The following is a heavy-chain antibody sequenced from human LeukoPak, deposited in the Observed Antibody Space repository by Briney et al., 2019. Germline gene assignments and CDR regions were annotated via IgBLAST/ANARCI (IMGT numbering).Heavy chain of an antibody. D-gene: IGHD6-19*01. Sequence: PSETLSLTCAVSGGSISSYYWSWIRQPPGKGLEWIGYIYYSGSTNYNPSLKSRVTISVDTSKNQFSLKLSSVTAADTAAYYCARHRWEQWLVPFDPWGQGTLVTVSP. V-gene: IGHV4-59*08. CDR3: ARHRWEQWLVPFDP. CDR2: IYYSGST. CDR1: GGSISSYY. J-gene: IGHJ5*02.